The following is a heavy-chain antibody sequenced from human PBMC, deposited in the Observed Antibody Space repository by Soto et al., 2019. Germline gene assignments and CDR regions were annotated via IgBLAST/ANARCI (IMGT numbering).Heavy chain of an antibody. CDR1: RYTLPELS. D-gene: IGHD2-15*01. Sequence: APVKVSCKVSRYTLPELSMPWVRQAPGKGLEWMGGFDPEDGETIYAQKFQGRVTMTEDTSASTAYMDLSSLRSEDTAVYYCARGIATGKLDPWGQGTLVTVSS. J-gene: IGHJ5*02. CDR3: ARGIATGKLDP. V-gene: IGHV1-24*01. CDR2: FDPEDGET.